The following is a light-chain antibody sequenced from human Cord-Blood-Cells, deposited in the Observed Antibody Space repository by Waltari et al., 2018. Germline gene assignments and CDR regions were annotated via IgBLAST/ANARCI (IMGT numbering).Light chain of an antibody. V-gene: IGKV1-39*01. CDR1: QSISSY. J-gene: IGKJ2*01. CDR3: QQSYSTPYT. Sequence: DIQMTQSPSSLSASVVDRVTIPCRTIQSISSYFNRYQQKPGKAPKLLLYAASSLQSGVPSRFSGSGSETDFTLTISSLQPEDFATYYCQQSYSTPYTFGQGTKLEIK. CDR2: AAS.